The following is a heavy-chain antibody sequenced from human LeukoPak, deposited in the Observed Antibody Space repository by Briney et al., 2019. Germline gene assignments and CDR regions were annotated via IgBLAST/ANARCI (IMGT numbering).Heavy chain of an antibody. CDR2: IYYGGST. CDR3: VGYVDIVATIEGYYYYMDV. D-gene: IGHD5-12*01. Sequence: SETLSLTCTVSGGSISSYYWSWIRQPPGKGLEWIGYIYYGGSTNYNPSLKSRVTISVDTSKNQFSLKLSSVTAADTAVYYCVGYVDIVATIEGYYYYMDVWGKGTTVTVSS. CDR1: GGSISSYY. V-gene: IGHV4-59*01. J-gene: IGHJ6*03.